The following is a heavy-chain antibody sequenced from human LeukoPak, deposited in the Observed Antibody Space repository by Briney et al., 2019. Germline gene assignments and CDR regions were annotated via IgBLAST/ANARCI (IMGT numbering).Heavy chain of an antibody. CDR2: ISGSGGST. Sequence: GGSLRLSCAASGFTFSSYAMSWVRQAPGKGLEWVSAISGSGGSTYYADSVKGRFTISRDNSKKTLYLQMNSLRAEDTAVYYCAKDGNTAMVRGPFDYWGQGTLVTVSS. CDR1: GFTFSSYA. CDR3: AKDGNTAMVRGPFDY. J-gene: IGHJ4*02. D-gene: IGHD5-18*01. V-gene: IGHV3-23*01.